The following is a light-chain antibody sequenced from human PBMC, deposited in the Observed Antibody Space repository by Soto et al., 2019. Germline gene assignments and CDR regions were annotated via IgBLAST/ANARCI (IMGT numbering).Light chain of an antibody. V-gene: IGKV1-5*01. Sequence: DIQMTQSPSTLYASVGALVTITCRASQIISSWLAGYQQKPGKAPKLLIYDASSLESGVTSRFSSSGSGTEFTLNISSLQPDDVATYYCQQYNSYAQTVGQGTKVEIK. CDR3: QQYNSYAQT. J-gene: IGKJ1*01. CDR1: QIISSW. CDR2: DAS.